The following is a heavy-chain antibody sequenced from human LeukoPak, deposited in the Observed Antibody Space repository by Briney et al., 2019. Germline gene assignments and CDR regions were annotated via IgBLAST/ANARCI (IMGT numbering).Heavy chain of an antibody. CDR2: IGTSSTTI. CDR1: GFTFSSYT. V-gene: IGHV3-48*01. CDR3: ARGPRSRGYCDY. D-gene: IGHD2-21*02. Sequence: QAGGSLRLSCAASGFTFSSYTMNWVRQPPGKGLEWVSNIGTSSTTIYYADSVKGRFTISRDNAKNSLYLQMNSLRADDTAVYYCARGPRSRGYCDYWGQGTLVTVSS. J-gene: IGHJ4*02.